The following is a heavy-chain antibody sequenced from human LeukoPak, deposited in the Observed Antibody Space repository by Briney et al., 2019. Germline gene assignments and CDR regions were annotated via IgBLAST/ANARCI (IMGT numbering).Heavy chain of an antibody. D-gene: IGHD5-12*01. Sequence: GRSLRLSCAASGFTFRNYGMHWVRQAPGKGLEWVAVISIDGSEKYYTDSVKGRFTISRDNSKNTLYLQMNSLRGDDTAVYYCANPQSRGYDYLDYWGQGTLVTVSS. J-gene: IGHJ4*02. CDR1: GFTFRNYG. CDR3: ANPQSRGYDYLDY. CDR2: ISIDGSEK. V-gene: IGHV3-30*18.